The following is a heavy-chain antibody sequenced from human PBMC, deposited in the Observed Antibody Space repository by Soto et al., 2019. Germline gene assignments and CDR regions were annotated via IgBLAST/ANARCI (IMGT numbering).Heavy chain of an antibody. Sequence: EVQLVESGGGLVQPGGSLRLSCAASGLIFSDYHMDWVRQAPGKGLEWVGRIRRKANSYTTEYAASVKGRFTISRDDSKNSLYLQMNSLKSEDTAVYYCAMLGGWSGGSSGMEAWGQGTKVSVS. CDR3: AMLGGWSGGSSGMEA. CDR1: GLIFSDYH. D-gene: IGHD6-19*01. CDR2: IRRKANSYTT. J-gene: IGHJ6*02. V-gene: IGHV3-72*01.